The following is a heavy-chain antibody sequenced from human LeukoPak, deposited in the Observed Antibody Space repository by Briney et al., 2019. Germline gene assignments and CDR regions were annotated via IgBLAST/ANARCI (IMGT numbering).Heavy chain of an antibody. CDR3: ARVAMTGSFDHWYFDL. CDR1: GETLSGHY. CDR2: INDKERT. V-gene: IGHV4-34*01. J-gene: IGHJ2*01. D-gene: IGHD3-9*01. Sequence: PSETLSLTCAVSGETLSGHYWSWIRQSPGKGLEYIGEINDKERTIYNPSLESRVAISVDTSKNQVSLNLNSVTAADTAMYYCARVAMTGSFDHWYFDLWGRGTLVIVSS.